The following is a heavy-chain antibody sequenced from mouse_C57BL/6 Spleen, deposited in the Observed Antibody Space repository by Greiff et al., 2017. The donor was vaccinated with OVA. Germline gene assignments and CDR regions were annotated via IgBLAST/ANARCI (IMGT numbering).Heavy chain of an antibody. CDR3: AYDYYAMDY. J-gene: IGHJ4*01. Sequence: EVHLVESGPGLVKPSQSLSLTCSVTGYSITSGYYWNWIRQFPGNKLEWMGYISYDGSNNYNPSLKNRISITRDTSKNQFFLKLNSVTTEDTATYYCAYDYYAMDYWGQGTSVTVSS. V-gene: IGHV3-6*01. CDR1: GYSITSGYY. D-gene: IGHD1-1*02. CDR2: ISYDGSN.